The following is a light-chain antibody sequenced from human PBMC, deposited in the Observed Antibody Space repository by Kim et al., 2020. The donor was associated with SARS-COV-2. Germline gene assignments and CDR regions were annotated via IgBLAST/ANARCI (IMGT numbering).Light chain of an antibody. CDR1: TGAVTSGYY. V-gene: IGLV7-43*01. Sequence: QAVVTQEPSLTVSPGGTVTLTCASSTGAVTSGYYPNWFQQKPGQAPRALIYTTSNKHPWTPARFSGSLLVGKAALTLSGVQPEDEAEYYCLLYYGGAQQYVFGTGTKVTVL. CDR2: TTS. CDR3: LLYYGGAQQYV. J-gene: IGLJ1*01.